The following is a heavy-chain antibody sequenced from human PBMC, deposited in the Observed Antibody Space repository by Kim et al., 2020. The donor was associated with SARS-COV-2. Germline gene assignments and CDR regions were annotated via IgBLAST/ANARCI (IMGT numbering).Heavy chain of an antibody. Sequence: GGSLRLSCAASGFTFSDSAMYWVRQASGKGLEWVCRIRSKANSYATAYGASVKGRFTISRDDSKNTAYLQMNSLKTEDTAIYYCTRVPPYSNSWWDAFDIWGQGTMVTVSS. CDR3: TRVPPYSNSWWDAFDI. J-gene: IGHJ3*02. D-gene: IGHD6-13*01. V-gene: IGHV3-73*01. CDR2: IRSKANSYAT. CDR1: GFTFSDSA.